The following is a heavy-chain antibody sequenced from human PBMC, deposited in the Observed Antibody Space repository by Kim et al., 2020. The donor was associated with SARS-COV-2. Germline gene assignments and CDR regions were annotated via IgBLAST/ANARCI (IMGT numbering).Heavy chain of an antibody. CDR1: GLTISTYW. J-gene: IGHJ1*01. CDR2: IKQGGSET. Sequence: GGSLRLSCEVSGLTISTYWMTWVRQAPGKGLEWVANIKQGGSETYYVDSVRGRFTISRDNDKNSLYLQMNSLGVEDTAVYYCARAGILVPATPGYWGQGALVTVS. V-gene: IGHV3-7*03. CDR3: ARAGILVPATPGY. D-gene: IGHD2-2*01.